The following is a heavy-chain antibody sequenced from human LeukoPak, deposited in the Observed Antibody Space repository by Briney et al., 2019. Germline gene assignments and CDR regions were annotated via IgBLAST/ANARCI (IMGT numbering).Heavy chain of an antibody. CDR1: GFTFSSYW. CDR3: ARGGGCSGGSCYSTTPYYYYGMDV. J-gene: IGHJ6*02. D-gene: IGHD2-15*01. CDR2: IKQDGSEK. V-gene: IGHV3-7*01. Sequence: PGGSLRLSCAASGFTFSSYWMSWLRQAPGKGLEWVANIKQDGSEKYYVDSVKGRFTISRDNAKNSLYLQMNSLRAEDTAVYYCARGGGCSGGSCYSTTPYYYYGMDVWGQGTTVTVSS.